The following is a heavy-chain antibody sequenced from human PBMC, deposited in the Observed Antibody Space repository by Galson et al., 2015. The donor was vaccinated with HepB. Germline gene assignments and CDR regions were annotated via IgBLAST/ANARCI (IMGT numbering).Heavy chain of an antibody. CDR1: GFSFSRYW. CDR3: ANLKTYYDILTGYPHQDY. D-gene: IGHD3-9*01. Sequence: SLRLSCAASGFSFSRYWMHWVRQAPGKGLVWVSRINGDGRTTSYADSVKGRFTISRDNAKNTLYLQMNSLRAEDTAVYYCANLKTYYDILTGYPHQDYWGQGILVTVSS. J-gene: IGHJ4*02. V-gene: IGHV3-74*01. CDR2: INGDGRTT.